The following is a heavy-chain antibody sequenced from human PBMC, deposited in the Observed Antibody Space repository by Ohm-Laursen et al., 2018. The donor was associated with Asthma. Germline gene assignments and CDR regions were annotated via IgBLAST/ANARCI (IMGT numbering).Heavy chain of an antibody. Sequence: SLRLSCAASGDTFNIFGNSWMAWVRQAPGKGLEWLAKIQPLGGAAVYADSVKGRFTISRDNAKSSLYLQLNSLRAEDTAIYYCATEAWWRCDYWGQGSLVTVSS. CDR1: GDTFNIFGNSW. D-gene: IGHD2-15*01. CDR3: ATEAWWRCDY. J-gene: IGHJ4*02. V-gene: IGHV3-7*02. CDR2: IQPLGGAA.